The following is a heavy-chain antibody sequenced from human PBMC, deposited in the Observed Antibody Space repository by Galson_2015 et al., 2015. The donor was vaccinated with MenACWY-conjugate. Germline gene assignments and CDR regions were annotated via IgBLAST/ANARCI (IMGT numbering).Heavy chain of an antibody. D-gene: IGHD2-15*01. V-gene: IGHV3-23*01. J-gene: IGHJ6*03. Sequence: SLRLSCAASGFTFRSYTMTWVRQAPGRGLEWVSGISADGGTDYADSVRGRFTISRDNSRSTLSLQLNSLRAEDTAVYYCAKCVSVVSHGLFMYHYYMDVWGKGSTVTVSS. CDR2: ISADGGT. CDR1: GFTFRSYT. CDR3: AKCVSVVSHGLFMYHYYMDV.